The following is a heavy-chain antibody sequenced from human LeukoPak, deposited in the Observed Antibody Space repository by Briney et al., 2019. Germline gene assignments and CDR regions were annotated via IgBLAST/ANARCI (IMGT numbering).Heavy chain of an antibody. D-gene: IGHD5-12*01. CDR1: GYTFTSYG. J-gene: IGHJ4*02. CDR2: ISAYNGNR. CDR3: AREDSGYGHFDY. V-gene: IGHV1-18*01. Sequence: ASVKVSCKASGYTFTSYGISWVRRAPGQGLEWMGWISAYNGNRNYAQKLQGRVTMTTDTSTSTAYMELRSLRSDDTAVYYCAREDSGYGHFDYWGQGTLVTVSS.